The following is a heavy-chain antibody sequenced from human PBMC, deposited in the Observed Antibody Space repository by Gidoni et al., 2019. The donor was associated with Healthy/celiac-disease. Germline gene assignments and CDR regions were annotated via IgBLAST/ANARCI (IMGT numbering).Heavy chain of an antibody. CDR3: ARVSYSSGWFLDD. Sequence: QVQLVQSGAEVQKPGASVKVSCKASGYTFTGYYMHWERQAPGQGLGWMGWINHNSGDTSISKAYMELSRLRSDDTAVYDCARVSYSSGWFLDDWGQGTLVTVSS. V-gene: IGHV1-2*02. D-gene: IGHD6-19*01. CDR2: INHNSG. CDR1: GYTFTGYY. J-gene: IGHJ4*02.